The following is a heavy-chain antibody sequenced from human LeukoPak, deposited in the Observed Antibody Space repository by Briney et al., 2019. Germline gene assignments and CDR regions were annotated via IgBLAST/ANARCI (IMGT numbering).Heavy chain of an antibody. V-gene: IGHV3-7*01. CDR3: ARDGSGSYHFDY. Sequence: GGSLRLSCAASGFTFSSYWVTWVRQAPGKGPEWVASIKEDGSEKDYVDSVKGRFTISRDNAKNSLYPQMNSLRAEDTAVYYCARDGSGSYHFDYRGQGTLVTVSS. J-gene: IGHJ4*02. D-gene: IGHD1-26*01. CDR2: IKEDGSEK. CDR1: GFTFSSYW.